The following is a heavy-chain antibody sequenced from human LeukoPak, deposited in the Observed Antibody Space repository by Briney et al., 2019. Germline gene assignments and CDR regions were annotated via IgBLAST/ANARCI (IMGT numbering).Heavy chain of an antibody. CDR3: TRGVEYCSSTSCYYYYYYGMDV. CDR2: IRSKAYGGTT. Sequence: PGGSLRLSCTASGFTFGDYAMSWVRQAPGKGLEWVGFIRSKAYGGTTEYAASVKGRFTISRDDSKSIAYLQMSSLKTEDTAVYYCTRGVEYCSSTSCYYYYYYGMDVWGQGTTVTVSS. J-gene: IGHJ6*02. V-gene: IGHV3-49*04. D-gene: IGHD2-2*01. CDR1: GFTFGDYA.